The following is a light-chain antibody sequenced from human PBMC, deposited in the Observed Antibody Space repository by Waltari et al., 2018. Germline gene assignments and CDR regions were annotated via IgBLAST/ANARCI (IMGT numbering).Light chain of an antibody. CDR1: QSVRGN. CDR2: DAF. CDR3: QQYNHWPPVA. J-gene: IGKJ2*01. V-gene: IGKV3-15*01. Sequence: EVVMAQSPATLSVSPGERVTLSCRASQSVRGNVACYQQKPGQAPRLLIYDAFTRATGIPARFSGTGSGTDFSLTISSLQSEDFAVYYCQQYNHWPPVAFGQGTKLEIK.